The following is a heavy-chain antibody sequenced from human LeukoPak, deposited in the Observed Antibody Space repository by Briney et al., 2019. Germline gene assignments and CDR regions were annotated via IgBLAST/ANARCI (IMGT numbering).Heavy chain of an antibody. Sequence: ASVKVSCKVSGYTLTELSMHWVRQAPGKGLEWMGGFDPEDGETIYAQKFQGRVTMTEDTSTDTAYMELSSLRAEDMALYYCAKVSSGYFDLWGRGTLVTVSS. CDR2: FDPEDGET. V-gene: IGHV1-24*01. CDR1: GYTLTELS. D-gene: IGHD2-15*01. J-gene: IGHJ2*01. CDR3: AKVSSGYFDL.